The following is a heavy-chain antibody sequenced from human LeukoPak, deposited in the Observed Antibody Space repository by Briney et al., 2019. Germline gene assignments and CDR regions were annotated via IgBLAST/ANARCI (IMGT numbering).Heavy chain of an antibody. CDR1: GFTFNNAW. CDR3: TTVRFDSSGYNSIFDY. Sequence: GGSLTLSCAASGFTFNNAWMTWVRQAPGKGLEWIGRIKSKSHGGTADYTAHVQGRFTISRDESKNTLYLQMTSLKTEDTAVYYCTTVRFDSSGYNSIFDYWGQGTLVTVSS. V-gene: IGHV3-15*01. J-gene: IGHJ4*02. D-gene: IGHD3-22*01. CDR2: IKSKSHGGTA.